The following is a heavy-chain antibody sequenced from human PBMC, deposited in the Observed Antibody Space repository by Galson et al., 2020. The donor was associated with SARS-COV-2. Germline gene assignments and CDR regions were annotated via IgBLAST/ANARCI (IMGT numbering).Heavy chain of an antibody. CDR2: FDPEDGET. CDR1: GYTITELY. CDR3: STATPITMTGWFDP. V-gene: IGHV1-24*01. Sequence: ASVKVSCKGSGYTITELYMNWVRQAPGKGLEWMGGFDPEDGETSYAQKFQGRVTMTEDTTTDTAYMELSSLRSEDTAVYYCSTATPITMTGWFDPWGQGPLVTVSS. J-gene: IGHJ5*02. D-gene: IGHD3-22*01.